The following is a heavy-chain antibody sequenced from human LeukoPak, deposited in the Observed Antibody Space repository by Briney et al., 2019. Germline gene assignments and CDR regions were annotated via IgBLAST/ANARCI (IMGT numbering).Heavy chain of an antibody. CDR1: GGSISSYY. CDR3: PRGVVPAAYPGNWFDP. Sequence: PSETLSLTCTVSGGSISSYYWSWIRQPAGKGLEWIGRIYTSGSTNYNPSLKSRVTRSVDTSKHQFSLKLSSVTAADTAVYYCPRGVVPAAYPGNWFDPWGQGTLVTVPS. D-gene: IGHD2-2*01. V-gene: IGHV4-4*07. CDR2: IYTSGST. J-gene: IGHJ5*02.